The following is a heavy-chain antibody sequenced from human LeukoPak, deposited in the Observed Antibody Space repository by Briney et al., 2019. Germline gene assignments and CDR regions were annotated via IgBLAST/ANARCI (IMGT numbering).Heavy chain of an antibody. J-gene: IGHJ3*02. CDR3: ASLSNRLGAFDI. D-gene: IGHD1-14*01. CDR2: IYYSGST. V-gene: IGHV4-39*01. CDR1: GGSISSSSYY. Sequence: PSETLSLTCTVSGGSISSSSYYWGWIRQPPGKGLEWIGGIYYSGSTYYNPSLKSRVTISVDTSKNQFSLKLSSVTAADTAVYYCASLSNRLGAFDIWGQGTMVTVSS.